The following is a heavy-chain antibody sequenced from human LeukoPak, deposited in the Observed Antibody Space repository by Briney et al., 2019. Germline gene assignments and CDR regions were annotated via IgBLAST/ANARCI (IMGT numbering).Heavy chain of an antibody. V-gene: IGHV3-43*01. Sequence: PGGSLRLSCAASRFTFDDYTMHWVRQAPGKGLEWVSLISWDGRGTYYADSVKGRFTISRDNSKNSLYLQMNSLRIEDTALYYCAAGEGFDIWGQGTMVTVSS. CDR2: ISWDGRGT. CDR3: AAGEGFDI. CDR1: RFTFDDYT. J-gene: IGHJ3*02. D-gene: IGHD3-10*01.